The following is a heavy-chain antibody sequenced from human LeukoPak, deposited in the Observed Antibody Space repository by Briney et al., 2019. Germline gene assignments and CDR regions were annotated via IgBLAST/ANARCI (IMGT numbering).Heavy chain of an antibody. CDR3: ARESPYYYDSSGYHRGYNWFDP. J-gene: IGHJ5*02. D-gene: IGHD3-22*01. V-gene: IGHV4-30-4*07. CDR1: GGSISSGGYS. Sequence: SETLSLTCAVSGGSISSGGYSWSWIRQPPGKGLEWIGYIYYSGSTYYNPSLKSRVTISVDTSKNQFSLKLSSVTAADTAVYYCARESPYYYDSSGYHRGYNWFDPWGQGTLVTVSS. CDR2: IYYSGST.